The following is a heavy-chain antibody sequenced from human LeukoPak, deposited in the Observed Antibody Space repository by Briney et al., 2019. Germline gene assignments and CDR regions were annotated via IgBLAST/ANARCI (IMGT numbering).Heavy chain of an antibody. J-gene: IGHJ6*03. D-gene: IGHD5-12*01. Sequence: ASVKVSCKASGYTFTSYYMHWVRQAPGQGLEWMGIINPSGGSTSYAQKFQGRVTMTRDMSTSTVYMELSSLRPDDTAVYYCARAGARGGGYDSHYYYMDVWGKGTTVTISS. V-gene: IGHV1-46*01. CDR2: INPSGGST. CDR1: GYTFTSYY. CDR3: ARAGARGGGYDSHYYYMDV.